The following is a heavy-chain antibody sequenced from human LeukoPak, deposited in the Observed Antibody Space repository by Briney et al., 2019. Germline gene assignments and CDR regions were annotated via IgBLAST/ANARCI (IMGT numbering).Heavy chain of an antibody. Sequence: PGGSLRLSCAASEFAFSNYDMHWVRQAPGKGLEWVAVIWYDGSIKYYADSVMGRFTISKDNSRNMLYLQMNSLRAEDTAVYYCAKADEMNMDYWGQGTLVTVSS. CDR3: AKADEMNMDY. V-gene: IGHV3-33*06. CDR1: EFAFSNYD. CDR2: IWYDGSIK. J-gene: IGHJ4*02. D-gene: IGHD2/OR15-2a*01.